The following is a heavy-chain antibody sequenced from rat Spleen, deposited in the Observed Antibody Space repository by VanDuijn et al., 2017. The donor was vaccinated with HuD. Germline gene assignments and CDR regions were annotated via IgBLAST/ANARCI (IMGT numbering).Heavy chain of an antibody. CDR1: GFSLTSYS. D-gene: IGHD1-12*03. V-gene: IGHV2-63*01. CDR2: MRYNGDT. CDR3: TRRGYYYDGYYHVDY. J-gene: IGHJ2*01. Sequence: QVQLKESGPGLVQPSQTLSLTCTVSGFSLTSYSVHWVRQPPGKGLEWMGRMRYNGDTSYNSALKSRLSISRDTSKSQVFLKMNSLQTEDTAIYYCTRRGYYYDGYYHVDYWGQGVMVTVSS.